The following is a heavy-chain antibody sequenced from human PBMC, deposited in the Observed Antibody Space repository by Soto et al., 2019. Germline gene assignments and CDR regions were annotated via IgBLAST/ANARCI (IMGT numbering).Heavy chain of an antibody. Sequence: QVQLQESGPGLVKPSQTLSLTCTVSGGSISSGGYYWSWIRQHPGKGLEWIGYIYYSGSTYYNPSLKSRVTISVDTSKNQFSLKLSSVTAADTAVYYCARDRWGSSSVAYYGMDVWGQGTTVTVSS. J-gene: IGHJ6*02. CDR2: IYYSGST. V-gene: IGHV4-31*03. CDR3: ARDRWGSSSVAYYGMDV. D-gene: IGHD6-6*01. CDR1: GGSISSGGYY.